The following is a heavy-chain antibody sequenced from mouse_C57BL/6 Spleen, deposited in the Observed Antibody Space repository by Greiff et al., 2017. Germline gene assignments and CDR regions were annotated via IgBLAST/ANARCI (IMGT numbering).Heavy chain of an antibody. CDR3: AREGDYPDAY. Sequence: DVKLLESGPGLVKPSQSLSLTCSVTGYSITSGYYWNWIRQFPGNKLEWMGYISYDGSNNYNPSLKNRISITRDTSKNQFFLKLNSVTTEDTATYYCAREGDYPDAYWGQGTLVTVSA. CDR1: GYSITSGYY. CDR2: ISYDGSN. J-gene: IGHJ3*01. D-gene: IGHD2-4*01. V-gene: IGHV3-6*01.